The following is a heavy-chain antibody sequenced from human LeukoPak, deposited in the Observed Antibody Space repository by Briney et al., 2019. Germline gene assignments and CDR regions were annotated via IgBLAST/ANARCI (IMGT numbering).Heavy chain of an antibody. Sequence: GRSLRLSCAASGFNFTNYSMNWVRQAPGKGLEWVPSISGSSSFIYYADSVKGRSTISRDNAKNSLYLQMNSLRAEDTAVYYCASEYSSGWLDYYYYMDVWGKGTTVTVSS. J-gene: IGHJ6*03. CDR2: ISGSSSFI. D-gene: IGHD6-19*01. CDR1: GFNFTNYS. V-gene: IGHV3-21*01. CDR3: ASEYSSGWLDYYYYMDV.